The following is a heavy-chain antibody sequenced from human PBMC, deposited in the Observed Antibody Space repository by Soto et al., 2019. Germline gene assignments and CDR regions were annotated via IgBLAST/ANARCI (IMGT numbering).Heavy chain of an antibody. CDR2: ISYDGSNK. Sequence: PGGSLRLSCVGSGFTFSTYAMHWVRQAPGKGLEWVAVISYDGSNKYYADSVKGRFTISRDNSKNTLYLQMNSLRTEDTAVYYCAKDRYWNYGRHNFDYWGQATLITGFS. CDR3: AKDRYWNYGRHNFDY. V-gene: IGHV3-30-3*01. D-gene: IGHD1-7*01. CDR1: GFTFSTYA. J-gene: IGHJ4*02.